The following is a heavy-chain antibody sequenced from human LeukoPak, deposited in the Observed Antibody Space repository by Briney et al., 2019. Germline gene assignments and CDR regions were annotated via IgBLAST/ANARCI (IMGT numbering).Heavy chain of an antibody. CDR2: INPNSGGT. CDR3: ASNEGIAAPFDY. V-gene: IGHV1-2*06. CDR1: GYTFTGYY. Sequence: ASVKVSCKASGYTFTGYYMHWVRQAPGQGLEWMGRINPNSGGTNYAQKFQGRVTMTRDTSISTAYRELSRLRSDDTAVYYCASNEGIAAPFDYWGQGTLVTVSS. D-gene: IGHD6-13*01. J-gene: IGHJ4*02.